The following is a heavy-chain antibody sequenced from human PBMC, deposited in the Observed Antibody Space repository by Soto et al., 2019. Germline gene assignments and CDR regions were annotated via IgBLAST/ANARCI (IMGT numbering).Heavy chain of an antibody. Sequence: SETLSLTCTVSGVSVSSGSYCWSWIRQPPGKGLEWIGYIHNSGSTNYNPSLKSRVSISVDTSKNQFSLKLSAVTAADTALYFCARAEKKYYDGGGYPVDSWGQGTLVTVPS. D-gene: IGHD3-22*01. CDR2: IHNSGST. CDR3: ARAEKKYYDGGGYPVDS. CDR1: GVSVSSGSYC. J-gene: IGHJ4*02. V-gene: IGHV4-61*01.